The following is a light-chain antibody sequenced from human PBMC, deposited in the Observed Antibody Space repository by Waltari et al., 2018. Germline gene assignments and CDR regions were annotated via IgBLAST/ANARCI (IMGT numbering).Light chain of an antibody. Sequence: SYVLTQPPSVSVAPGQTARITCGGNNIGSESGHWYQQKPGQAPVLVVYDDSDRPSGIPERFSGSNSGNTATLTISRVEAGDEADYYCQVWDSSSDLWVFGGGTKLTVL. V-gene: IGLV3-21*02. CDR1: NIGSES. CDR2: DDS. CDR3: QVWDSSSDLWV. J-gene: IGLJ3*02.